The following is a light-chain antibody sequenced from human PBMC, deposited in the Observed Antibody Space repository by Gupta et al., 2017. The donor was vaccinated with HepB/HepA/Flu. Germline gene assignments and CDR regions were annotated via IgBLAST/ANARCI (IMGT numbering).Light chain of an antibody. Sequence: EIVMTQSPASLSMSQGERVTLSCRASQSVGTNLAWYQQKPGQAPRLLIYGTSTRAPGIPARFSGSGSGTEFTLTISNLQSEHFAVYYCQQYNNWPFTFGPGTKVDIK. J-gene: IGKJ3*01. V-gene: IGKV3-15*01. CDR3: QQYNNWPFT. CDR2: GTS. CDR1: QSVGTN.